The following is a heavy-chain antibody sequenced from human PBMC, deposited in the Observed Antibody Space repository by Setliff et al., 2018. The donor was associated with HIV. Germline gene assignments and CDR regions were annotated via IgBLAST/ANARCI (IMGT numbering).Heavy chain of an antibody. CDR1: GYTFTSYA. J-gene: IGHJ3*02. V-gene: IGHV1-3*01. CDR2: INAGNGNT. CDR3: TRGSSPGVVVAATRDGFDI. Sequence: GASVKVSCKASGYTFTSYAMHWVRQAPGQRLEWMGWINAGNGNTKYAQKYQGRVTITRDTSANTAYMELSSLRSEDTAVYYCTRGSSPGVVVAATRDGFDIWGQGTMVTV. D-gene: IGHD2-15*01.